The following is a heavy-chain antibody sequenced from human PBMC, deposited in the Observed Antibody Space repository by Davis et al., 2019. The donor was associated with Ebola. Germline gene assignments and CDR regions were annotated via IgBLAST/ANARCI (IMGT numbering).Heavy chain of an antibody. CDR2: ISSSSSYI. CDR3: AKSTRDDYVWGSYRSYYFDY. V-gene: IGHV3-21*01. Sequence: PGGSLRLSCAASGFTFSSYSMNWVRQAPGKGLEWVSSISSSSSYIYYADSVKGRFTISRDNAKNSLYLQMNSLRAEDTAVYYCAKSTRDDYVWGSYRSYYFDYWGQGTLVTVSS. CDR1: GFTFSSYS. J-gene: IGHJ4*02. D-gene: IGHD3-16*02.